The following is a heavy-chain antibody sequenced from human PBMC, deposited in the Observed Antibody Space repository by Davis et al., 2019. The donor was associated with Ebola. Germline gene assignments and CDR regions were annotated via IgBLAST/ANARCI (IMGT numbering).Heavy chain of an antibody. CDR1: GFTFSSYG. CDR2: IWYDGSNK. D-gene: IGHD3-3*01. CDR3: ARERLRFLEWLLYRGWFDP. Sequence: PGGSLRLSCAASGFTFSSYGMHWVRQAPGKGLEWVAVIWYDGSNKYYADSVKGRFTISRDNSKNTLYLQMNSLRAEDTAVYYCARERLRFLEWLLYRGWFDPWGQGTLVTVSS. V-gene: IGHV3-33*01. J-gene: IGHJ5*02.